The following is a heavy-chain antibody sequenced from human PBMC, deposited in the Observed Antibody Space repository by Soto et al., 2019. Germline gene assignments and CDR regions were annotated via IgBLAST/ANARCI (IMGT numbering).Heavy chain of an antibody. D-gene: IGHD6-19*01. CDR2: IYYSGST. CDR1: GGSISSGGYY. Sequence: PSETLSLTCTVSGGSISSGGYYWSWIRQHPGKGLEWIGYIYYSGSTYYNPSLKSRVTISVDTSKNQFSLKLSSVTAADTAVYYCARAIYSSGWYRNDYFDYWRQGTLVTVSS. J-gene: IGHJ4*02. CDR3: ARAIYSSGWYRNDYFDY. V-gene: IGHV4-31*03.